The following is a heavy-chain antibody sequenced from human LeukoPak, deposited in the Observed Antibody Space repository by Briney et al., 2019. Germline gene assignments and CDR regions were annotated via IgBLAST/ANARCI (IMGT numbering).Heavy chain of an antibody. CDR1: GFIFSSYW. V-gene: IGHV3-74*01. CDR3: ARDISGYSYAYGY. D-gene: IGHD5-18*01. Sequence: PGGSLRLSCAASGFIFSSYWMHWVRQAPGKGLVWVSRIKTDGSSTTYADSVKGRFTISRDNAKNTLYLQMNSLRAEDTAVYYCARDISGYSYAYGYLGQGSLVTVSS. J-gene: IGHJ4*02. CDR2: IKTDGSST.